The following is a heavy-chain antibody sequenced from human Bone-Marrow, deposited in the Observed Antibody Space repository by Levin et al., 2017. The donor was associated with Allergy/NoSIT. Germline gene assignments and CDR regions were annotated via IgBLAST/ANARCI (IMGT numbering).Heavy chain of an antibody. J-gene: IGHJ4*02. CDR2: IKRDGSEK. CDR1: GFTFSSHW. V-gene: IGHV3-7*01. Sequence: GGSLRLSCAVSGFTFSSHWMTWVRQAPGKGLEWVASIKRDGSEKYYVDSVKGRFTISRENAKNSLYLQMNSLRADDTAVYYCARDESDNYYEYWGQGTLVTVSS. D-gene: IGHD3-22*01. CDR3: ARDESDNYYEY.